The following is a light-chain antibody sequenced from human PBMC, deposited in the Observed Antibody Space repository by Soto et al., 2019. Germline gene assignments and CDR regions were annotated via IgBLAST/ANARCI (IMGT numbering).Light chain of an antibody. CDR2: GTS. Sequence: ISLTQSPCTLSLSPGERATLSCRASQSVNSNYLAWYQQKPGQAPRLLIYGTSTRATGIPDRFSGSGSGTDFTLTVSRLEPEDFAVYYCQQYGNLPRTFGQGTKVDIK. CDR1: QSVNSNY. V-gene: IGKV3-20*01. J-gene: IGKJ1*01. CDR3: QQYGNLPRT.